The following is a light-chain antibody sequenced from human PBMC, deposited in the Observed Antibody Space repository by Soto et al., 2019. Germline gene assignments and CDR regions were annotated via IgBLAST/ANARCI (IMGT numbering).Light chain of an antibody. J-gene: IGLJ1*01. CDR2: DVS. CDR3: CSYAGSPYV. Sequence: LPQPLSGSRSPLQLVPNPCTGTNCDVGRYNYVSWYQHHPGKAPKLMIYDVSTRPSGVPDRFSGSKSGTTASLTISGLQAEDEADYYCCSYAGSPYVFGTGTKVTVL. V-gene: IGLV2-11*01. CDR1: NCDVGRYNY.